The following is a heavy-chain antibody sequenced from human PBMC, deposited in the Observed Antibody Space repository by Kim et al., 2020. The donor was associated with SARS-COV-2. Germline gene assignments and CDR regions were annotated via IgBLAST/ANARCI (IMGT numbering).Heavy chain of an antibody. V-gene: IGHV3-23*01. CDR3: AKWREYCSSTTCFQNFDY. Sequence: GGSLRLSCAASGFTFSHYAMSWVRQAPGKGLECVSGISDIGHYTFYADSVKGHFTISRDNSKNTLFLHMNSLRAEDTAVYYCAKWREYCSSTTCFQNFDYWGQGTLVTVSS. D-gene: IGHD2-2*01. CDR2: ISDIGHYT. CDR1: GFTFSHYA. J-gene: IGHJ4*02.